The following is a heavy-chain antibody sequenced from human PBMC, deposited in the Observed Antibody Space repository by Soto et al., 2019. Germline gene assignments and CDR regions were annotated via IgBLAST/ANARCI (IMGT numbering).Heavy chain of an antibody. J-gene: IGHJ6*02. CDR2: ISGSGGST. V-gene: IGHV3-23*01. CDR1: GFTFSSYA. D-gene: IGHD3-10*02. CDR3: AKDAVENYVYYYYGMDV. Sequence: EVQLLESGGGLVQPGGSLRLSCAASGFTFSSYAMSWVRQAPGKGLEWVSAISGSGGSTYYADSVKGRFTISRDNAKNRLYLQMNSRRAEDTAVYYGAKDAVENYVYYYYGMDVWGQGNTVTVSS.